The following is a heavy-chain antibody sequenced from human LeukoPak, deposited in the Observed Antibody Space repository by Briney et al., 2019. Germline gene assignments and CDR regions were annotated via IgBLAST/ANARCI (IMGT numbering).Heavy chain of an antibody. J-gene: IGHJ4*02. CDR3: TTGDY. CDR2: IKSKTDGGTT. CDR1: GYTFTKAC. Sequence: PGGSLRLSCTASGYTFTKACMSGVRQAPGKGLEWVGRIKSKTDGGTTDYAAPVKGRFTISRDDSKNTSYLQMNSLKIDDTAMYYCTTGDYWGQGTLVTVSS. V-gene: IGHV3-15*01.